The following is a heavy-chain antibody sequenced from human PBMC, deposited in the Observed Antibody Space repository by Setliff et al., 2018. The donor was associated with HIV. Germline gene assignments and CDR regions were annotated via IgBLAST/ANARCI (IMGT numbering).Heavy chain of an antibody. CDR3: TAFKAGL. CDR1: GFTFSGSR. Sequence: GGSLRLSCAASGFTFSGSRMHWVRQASGKGLDWVVRVGSKADNYATMYAASVKGRFTVSRDDSKNTAYLQMDSLKTEDTAVYYCTAFKAGLWGQGTLVTVSS. J-gene: IGHJ4*02. D-gene: IGHD3-3*02. CDR2: VGSKADNYAT. V-gene: IGHV3-73*01.